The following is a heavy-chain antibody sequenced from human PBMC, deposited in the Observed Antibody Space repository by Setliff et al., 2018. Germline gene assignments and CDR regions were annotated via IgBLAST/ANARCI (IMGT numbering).Heavy chain of an antibody. Sequence: PGGSLRLSCAASGFTFSHFAVTWVRQSPGRGLEWVASIGAGGDYTKYADSVRGRFTISRDNAKNTLYLQMNSLRAEDTAVYYCARDGHNVYYFDYWGLGTLVTVSS. J-gene: IGHJ4*02. CDR3: ARDGHNVYYFDY. D-gene: IGHD1-1*01. V-gene: IGHV3-23*01. CDR1: GFTFSHFA. CDR2: IGAGGDYT.